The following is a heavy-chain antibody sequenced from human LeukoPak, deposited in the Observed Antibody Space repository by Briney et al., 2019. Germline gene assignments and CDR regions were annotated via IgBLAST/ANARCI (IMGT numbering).Heavy chain of an antibody. J-gene: IGHJ4*02. V-gene: IGHV3-20*04. CDR3: AKDWRVAAADYYFDY. D-gene: IGHD6-13*01. Sequence: GSLRLSCAASGFTFDDYGMSWVRQAPGKGLEWVSGINWNGGSTGYADFVKGRFTISRDNAKNSLYLQMNSLRAEDTAVYYCAKDWRVAAADYYFDYWGQGTLVTVSS. CDR2: INWNGGST. CDR1: GFTFDDYG.